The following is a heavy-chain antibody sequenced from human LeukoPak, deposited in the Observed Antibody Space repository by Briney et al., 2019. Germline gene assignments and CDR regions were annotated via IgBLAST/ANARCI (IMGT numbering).Heavy chain of an antibody. D-gene: IGHD3-3*01. Sequence: SETLSLTCTVSGGSISSYYWSWIRQPPGKGLEWIGYIYYSGSTNYNPSLKSRVTISVDTSKNQFSLKLSSVTAADTAVYYCARLYDFWSGYEKPPHYYYYMDVWGKGTTVTVSS. J-gene: IGHJ6*03. V-gene: IGHV4-59*01. CDR1: GGSISSYY. CDR3: ARLYDFWSGYEKPPHYYYYMDV. CDR2: IYYSGST.